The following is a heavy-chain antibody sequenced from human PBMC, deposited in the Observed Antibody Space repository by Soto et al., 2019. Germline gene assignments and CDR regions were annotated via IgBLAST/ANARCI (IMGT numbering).Heavy chain of an antibody. CDR3: ARDVLRYFDWLFGAFDI. Sequence: ASVKVSCKASGGTFSSYAISWVRQAPGQGLEWMGGIIPIFGTANYAQKFQGRVTITADESTSTAYMELSSLRSDDTAVYYCARDVLRYFDWLFGAFDIWGPGTMVTVSS. CDR1: GGTFSSYA. V-gene: IGHV1-69*13. D-gene: IGHD3-9*01. CDR2: IIPIFGTA. J-gene: IGHJ3*02.